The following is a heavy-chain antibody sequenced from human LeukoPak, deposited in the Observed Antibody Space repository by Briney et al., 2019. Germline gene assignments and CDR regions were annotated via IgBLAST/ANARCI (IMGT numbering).Heavy chain of an antibody. CDR3: ARGEGARDGYNYAGPFYFDY. V-gene: IGHV4-34*01. CDR2: INHSGST. J-gene: IGHJ4*01. Sequence: SETLSLTCAVYGGPFSDYYWSWIRQPPGKGLEWIGKINHSGSTNYSPPLKSRVTMSIDTSKNQFSLKLNSMTAADTAVYYCARGEGARDGYNYAGPFYFDYWGHGTLVTVSS. CDR1: GGPFSDYY. D-gene: IGHD5-24*01.